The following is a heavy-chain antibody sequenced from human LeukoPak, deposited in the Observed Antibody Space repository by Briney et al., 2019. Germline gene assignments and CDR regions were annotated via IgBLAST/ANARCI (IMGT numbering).Heavy chain of an antibody. D-gene: IGHD1-7*01. J-gene: IGHJ6*03. CDR3: AREFITGTTPPYYYMDV. CDR1: GGSFSGYY. Sequence: PSETLSLTCAVYGGSFSGYYWSWIRQPAGKGLEWIGRIYTSGSTNYNPSLKSRVAMSVDTSKNQFSLKLSSVTAADTAVYYCAREFITGTTPPYYYMDVWGKGTTVTVSS. CDR2: IYTSGST. V-gene: IGHV4-4*07.